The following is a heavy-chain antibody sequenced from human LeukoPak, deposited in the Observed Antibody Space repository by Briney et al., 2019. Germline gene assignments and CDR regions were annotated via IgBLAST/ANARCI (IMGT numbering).Heavy chain of an antibody. D-gene: IGHD6-19*01. CDR2: ISYDGSNK. Sequence: PGRSLRLSCAAPGFNFSSYAMHSVRQAPGKGLEWVAVISYDGSNKYYADSVKDRFTISRDNSKNTLYLKMNSLRAEDTAVYYCASPPPYSSGWYEYYYYGMDVWGKGTTVTVSS. V-gene: IGHV3-30*04. CDR1: GFNFSSYA. CDR3: ASPPPYSSGWYEYYYYGMDV. J-gene: IGHJ6*04.